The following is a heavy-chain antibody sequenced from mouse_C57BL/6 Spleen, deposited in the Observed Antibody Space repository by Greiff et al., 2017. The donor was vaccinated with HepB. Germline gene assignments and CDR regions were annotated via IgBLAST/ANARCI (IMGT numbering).Heavy chain of an antibody. CDR2: INPSNGGT. V-gene: IGHV1-53*01. CDR1: GYTFTSYW. D-gene: IGHD2-5*01. J-gene: IGHJ4*01. CDR3: ARRGGYYSSYDGAMDY. Sequence: QVQLQQPGTELVKPGASVKLSCKASGYTFTSYWMHRVKQRPGQGLEWIGNINPSNGGTNYNEKFKSKATLTVDKSSSTAYMQLSSLTSEDSAVYYCARRGGYYSSYDGAMDYWGPGTSVTVSS.